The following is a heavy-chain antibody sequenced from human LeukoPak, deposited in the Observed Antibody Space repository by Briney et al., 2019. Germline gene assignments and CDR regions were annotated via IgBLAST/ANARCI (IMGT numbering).Heavy chain of an antibody. J-gene: IGHJ4*02. V-gene: IGHV4-30-4*07. CDR3: ARGASLELRD. CDR1: GGSISSGGYS. D-gene: IGHD1-7*01. CDR2: IYYSGST. Sequence: PSQTLSLTCAVSGGSISSGGYSWSWIRQPPGKGLEWIGYIYYSGSTYYNPSLKSRVTISVDTSKNQFSLQLNSVTPEDTAVYYCARGASLELRDWGQGTLVTVSS.